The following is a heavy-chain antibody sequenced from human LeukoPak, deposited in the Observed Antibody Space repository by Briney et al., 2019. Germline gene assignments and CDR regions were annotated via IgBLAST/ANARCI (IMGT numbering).Heavy chain of an antibody. CDR3: ARVVTTTEGDWFDP. D-gene: IGHD1-1*01. CDR2: INHSGST. J-gene: IGHJ5*02. Sequence: SETLSLTCAVYGGSFSGYYWSWIRQPPGKGLEWIGEINHSGSTNYNPSLKSRVTISVDTSKNQFSLKLISVTAADTAVYYCARVVTTTEGDWFDPWGQGTLVTVSS. CDR1: GGSFSGYY. V-gene: IGHV4-34*01.